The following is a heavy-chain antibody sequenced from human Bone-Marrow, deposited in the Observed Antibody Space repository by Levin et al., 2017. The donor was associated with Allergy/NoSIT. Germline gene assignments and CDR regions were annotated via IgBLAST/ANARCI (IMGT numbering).Heavy chain of an antibody. CDR1: GFTFSRFW. V-gene: IGHV3-7*01. Sequence: GGSLRLSCAASGFTFSRFWMTWVRQAPGKGLEWVANIKQDGSEKYCVDSVKGRFTISRDNAKNSLYLQMNSLRAEDTAVYYCARDLVDTGIYGHAFDIWGQGTMVTVSS. CDR3: ARDLVDTGIYGHAFDI. J-gene: IGHJ3*02. CDR2: IKQDGSEK. D-gene: IGHD5-18*01.